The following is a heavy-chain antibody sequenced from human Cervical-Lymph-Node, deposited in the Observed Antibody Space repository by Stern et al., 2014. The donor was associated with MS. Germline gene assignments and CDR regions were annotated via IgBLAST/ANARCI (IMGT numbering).Heavy chain of an antibody. Sequence: EVKLVESGGGLVQPGGSLRLSCAASGFIFSRYWMHWVRQAPGNGLVWVARIKDDGSITTYADSVKGRFTISRDNAKNTLYLQMNSLRAEDTAVYYCARRLAFCGGDCPLKYYFGMDVWGQGTTVTISS. D-gene: IGHD2-21*02. V-gene: IGHV3-74*01. J-gene: IGHJ6*02. CDR2: IKDDGSIT. CDR1: GFIFSRYW. CDR3: ARRLAFCGGDCPLKYYFGMDV.